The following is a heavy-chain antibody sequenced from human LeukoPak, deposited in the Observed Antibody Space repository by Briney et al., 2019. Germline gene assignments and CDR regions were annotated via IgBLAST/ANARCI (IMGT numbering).Heavy chain of an antibody. CDR1: GFTFSSYE. Sequence: GGSLRLSCAASGFTFSSYEMNWVRQAPGKGLEWVSYISSSGSTIYYADSVKGRFTISRDNAKNSLYLQMNSLRAEDTAVCYCARDSAIAVAAYDYWGQGTLVTVSS. D-gene: IGHD6-19*01. V-gene: IGHV3-48*03. CDR3: ARDSAIAVAAYDY. CDR2: ISSSGSTI. J-gene: IGHJ4*02.